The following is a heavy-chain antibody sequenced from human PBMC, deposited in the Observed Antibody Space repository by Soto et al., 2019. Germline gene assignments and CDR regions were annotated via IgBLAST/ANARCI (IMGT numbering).Heavy chain of an antibody. V-gene: IGHV4-39*01. CDR2: IYYSGST. Sequence: QLQLQESGPGLVKPSETLSLTCTVSGGSISSSSYYWGWIRQPPGKGLEWIGSIYYSGSTYYNPSLKSRVTISVDTSKNQFSLKLSSVTAADTAVYYCARVVVVAASLAFDIWGQGTMVTVSS. D-gene: IGHD2-15*01. CDR1: GGSISSSSYY. CDR3: ARVVVVAASLAFDI. J-gene: IGHJ3*02.